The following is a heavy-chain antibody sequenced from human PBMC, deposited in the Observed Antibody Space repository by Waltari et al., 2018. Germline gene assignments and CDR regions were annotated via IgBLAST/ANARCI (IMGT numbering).Heavy chain of an antibody. J-gene: IGHJ4*02. CDR2: IWFDGSDK. Sequence: QVHLVASGGGVVQPGGCLRVSCASRGLTFRNFCMHWVRQAPGKGLEWVALIWFDGSDKFYADSVRGRFTISRDNSARTLYLDMDSLRLDDTAMYYCAKDAFGNTYLDFWGQGTLVTVSS. CDR3: AKDAFGNTYLDF. V-gene: IGHV3-30*02. D-gene: IGHD2-2*02. CDR1: GLTFRNFC.